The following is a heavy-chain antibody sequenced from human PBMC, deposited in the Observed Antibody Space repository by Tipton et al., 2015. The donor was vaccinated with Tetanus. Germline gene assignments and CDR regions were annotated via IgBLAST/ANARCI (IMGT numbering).Heavy chain of an antibody. D-gene: IGHD2-2*01. Sequence: GLVKPSETLTLTCAVSGTSVRGSSHDWTWFRQPPGKRLEWIGFVSSSGNSNYSPSLTGRVSMSLDTSKQQFSLSLTSATAADTAVYYCARGWSECSSWSCSPFDSWGQGTLVTVSS. CDR1: GTSVRGSSHD. CDR2: VSSSGNS. V-gene: IGHV4-61*01. CDR3: ARGWSECSSWSCSPFDS. J-gene: IGHJ4*02.